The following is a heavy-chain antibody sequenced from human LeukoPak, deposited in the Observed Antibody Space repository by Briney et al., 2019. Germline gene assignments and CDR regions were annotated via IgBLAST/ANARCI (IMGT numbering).Heavy chain of an antibody. D-gene: IGHD5-12*01. CDR2: VSYDENIK. CDR1: GFSFSSHG. J-gene: IGHJ4*02. V-gene: IGHV3-30*18. CDR3: VKDAAVATYFDY. Sequence: GGSLRLSCAASGFSFSSHGIHWVRQAPGKGLEWVAVVSYDENIKHYAESLKGRFTISRDTSKNTVYLQMDSLRAEDTAMYYCVKDAAVATYFDYWGQGTLVTVSS.